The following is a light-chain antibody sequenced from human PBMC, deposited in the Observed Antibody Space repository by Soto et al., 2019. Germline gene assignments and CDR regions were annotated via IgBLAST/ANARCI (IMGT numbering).Light chain of an antibody. V-gene: IGKV3-11*01. J-gene: IGKJ5*01. Sequence: EIVLTQSPSTLALSPGERATLSCRASQSLSSYLAWYQQKPGQAPRLLIYDASNRATGIPARFSGSGSGTDFTLTISRLEPEDFAVYYCQQRSNWPQITFGQGTRLEIK. CDR2: DAS. CDR1: QSLSSY. CDR3: QQRSNWPQIT.